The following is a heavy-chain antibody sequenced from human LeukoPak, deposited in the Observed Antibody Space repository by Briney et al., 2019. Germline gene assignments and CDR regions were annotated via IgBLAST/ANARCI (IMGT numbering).Heavy chain of an antibody. CDR3: ARGPSGYCSSTSCARTWFDP. CDR1: GYTLTELS. D-gene: IGHD2-2*03. J-gene: IGHJ5*02. Sequence: ASVKVSCKVSGYTLTELSMHRVRQAPGQGLEWMGWINPNSGGTNYAQKFQGRVTMTRDTSISTAHMELSRLRSDDTAVYYCARGPSGYCSSTSCARTWFDPWGQGTLVTVSS. CDR2: INPNSGGT. V-gene: IGHV1-2*02.